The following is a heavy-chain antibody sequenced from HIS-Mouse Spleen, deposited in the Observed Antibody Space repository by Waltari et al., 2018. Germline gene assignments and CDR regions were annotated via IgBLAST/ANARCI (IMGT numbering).Heavy chain of an antibody. D-gene: IGHD2-15*01. Sequence: QVQLQESGPGLVKPSQTLSLTCTVSGGSISSGDYYWSWIRQPPGKGLEWIGYIYYSGSTYYNPSRKSSVTISVDTSKNQFSLKLSSVTAADTAVYYCARGAPYCSGGSCYPKYYFDYWGQGTLVTVSS. CDR3: ARGAPYCSGGSCYPKYYFDY. CDR2: IYYSGST. V-gene: IGHV4-30-4*01. J-gene: IGHJ4*02. CDR1: GGSISSGDYY.